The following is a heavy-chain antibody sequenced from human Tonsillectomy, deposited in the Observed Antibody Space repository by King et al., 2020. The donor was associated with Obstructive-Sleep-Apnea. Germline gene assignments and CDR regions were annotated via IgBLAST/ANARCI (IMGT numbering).Heavy chain of an antibody. V-gene: IGHV3-30*03. CDR1: GFTFSSYG. D-gene: IGHD2-15*01. CDR3: ASPRIGEGY. Sequence: VQLVESGGGVVQPGRSLRLSCAASGFTFSSYGMHWVRQAPGRGLEWVAVISYDGSNKYYADSVKGRFTISRDNSKNTLYLQMNSLRAEDAAIYYCASPRIGEGYWGQGTLVTVSS. J-gene: IGHJ4*02. CDR2: ISYDGSNK.